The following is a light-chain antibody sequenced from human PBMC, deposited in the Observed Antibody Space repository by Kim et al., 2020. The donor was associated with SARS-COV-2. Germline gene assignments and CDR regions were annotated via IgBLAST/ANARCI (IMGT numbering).Light chain of an antibody. CDR2: RNN. J-gene: IGLJ2*01. CDR1: SSNIGSNY. CDR3: AAWDDSLSGPSVV. V-gene: IGLV1-47*01. Sequence: VTISCSGSSSNIGSNYVYWYQQLPGTAPKLLIYRNNQRPSGVPDRFSGSKSGTSASLAISGLRSEDEADYYCAAWDDSLSGPSVVFGGGTQLTVL.